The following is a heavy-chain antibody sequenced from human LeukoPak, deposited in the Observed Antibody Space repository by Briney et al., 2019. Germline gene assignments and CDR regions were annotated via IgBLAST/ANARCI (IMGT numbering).Heavy chain of an antibody. D-gene: IGHD3-3*01. CDR2: INPNSGGT. J-gene: IGHJ6*03. CDR3: ARGLTIFGVVTDYYYYYYMDV. CDR1: GYTFTGYY. V-gene: IGHV1-2*02. Sequence: ASVKVSCKASGYTFTGYYMHWVRQAPGQGLEWMGWINPNSGGTNYAQKLQGRVTMTTDTSTSTAYMELRSLRSDDTAVYYCARGLTIFGVVTDYYYYYYMDVWGKGTTVTVSS.